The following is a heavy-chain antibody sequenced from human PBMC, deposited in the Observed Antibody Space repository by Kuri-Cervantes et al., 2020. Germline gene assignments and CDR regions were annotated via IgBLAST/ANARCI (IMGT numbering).Heavy chain of an antibody. CDR1: GFTFSSYA. V-gene: IGHV3-23*01. D-gene: IGHD1-1*01. Sequence: GGSLRLSCAASGFTFSSYAMSWVRQAPGKGLEWVSAISGSGGSTYYADSVKGRFTISRDNSKNTLYLQMNSLRAEDTAVYYCTTTTGSSAYYYYYYGMDVWGQGTTVTVSS. CDR2: ISGSGGST. J-gene: IGHJ6*02. CDR3: TTTTGSSAYYYYYYGMDV.